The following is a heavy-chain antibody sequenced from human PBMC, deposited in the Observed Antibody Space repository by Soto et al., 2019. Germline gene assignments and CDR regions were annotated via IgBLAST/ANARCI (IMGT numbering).Heavy chain of an antibody. CDR2: IYPGDSDT. J-gene: IGHJ4*02. V-gene: IGHV5-51*01. D-gene: IGHD1-26*01. Sequence: LGESLKISCQVSGYSFTSHWIGWVRQIPGKGLEWMGTIYPGDSDTKYSPSFRGQVTISVDKSLSTAYLQWSSMKASDTAIYYCARYSGSFWHYFDYWGQGTLVTVSS. CDR1: GYSFTSHW. CDR3: ARYSGSFWHYFDY.